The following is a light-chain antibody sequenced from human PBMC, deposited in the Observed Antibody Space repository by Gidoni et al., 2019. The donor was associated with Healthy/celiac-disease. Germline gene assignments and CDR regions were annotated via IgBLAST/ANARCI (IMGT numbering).Light chain of an antibody. Sequence: EIVLTQSPATLSLSPGERATLSCRASQSVSSYLAWYQQKPGQAPRLLIYDASNRATGIPARFSGSESGTDFTLTISSLEPEDFAVYYCQQRSNWPPDTFGQXTKLEIK. J-gene: IGKJ2*01. CDR1: QSVSSY. CDR2: DAS. CDR3: QQRSNWPPDT. V-gene: IGKV3-11*01.